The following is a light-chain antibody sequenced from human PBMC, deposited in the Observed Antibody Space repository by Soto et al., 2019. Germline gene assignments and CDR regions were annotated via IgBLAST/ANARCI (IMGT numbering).Light chain of an antibody. CDR2: DVN. J-gene: IGLJ1*01. V-gene: IGLV2-11*01. CDR3: CSYAGSDTDV. CDR1: SSDVGAYNY. Sequence: QSVLTQPRSVSGSPGQSVTISCTGTSSDVGAYNYDSWYQQHPGKAPKLMIYDVNKRPSGVPDRVSGSKSGNTASLTISGLQDEDEADYYCCSYAGSDTDVFGTGTKVTVL.